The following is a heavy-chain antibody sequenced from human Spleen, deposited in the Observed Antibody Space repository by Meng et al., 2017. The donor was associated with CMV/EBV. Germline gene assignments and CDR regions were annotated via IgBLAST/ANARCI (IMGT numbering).Heavy chain of an antibody. CDR1: GFTFTDYA. V-gene: IGHV3-30*04. Sequence: GESLKISCSASGFTFTDYAIHWVRRAPGKGLEWMTFISFDGTNKYYADSVKGRFTISRDNSKNTVFLQMNSLRPEDTAMYYCAKDRVPAAIVTVIGYWGQGTLVTVSS. J-gene: IGHJ4*02. CDR3: AKDRVPAAIVTVIGY. D-gene: IGHD2-2*01. CDR2: ISFDGTNK.